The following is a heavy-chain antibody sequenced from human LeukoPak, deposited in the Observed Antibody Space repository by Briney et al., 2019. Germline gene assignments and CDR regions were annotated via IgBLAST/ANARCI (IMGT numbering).Heavy chain of an antibody. D-gene: IGHD5-12*01. V-gene: IGHV4-4*07. CDR2: VYTSGST. Sequence: AETLSLLCSVSGGPISGYYWTWIRQPAGKGLEWIRRVYTSGSTHYNPSLKTRLTMSVDTSKNQFSLKLSAVYDCATDVSDCARLRSEPTIDFCGQGHRITVSS. CDR1: GGPISGYY. CDR3: ARLRSEPTIDF. J-gene: IGHJ4*02.